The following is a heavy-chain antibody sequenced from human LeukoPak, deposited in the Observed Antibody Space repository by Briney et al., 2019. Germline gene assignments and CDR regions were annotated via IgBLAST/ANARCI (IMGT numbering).Heavy chain of an antibody. D-gene: IGHD1-1*01. V-gene: IGHV1-69*05. Sequence: ASVKVSCKASGGTFNTYTITWVRQAPGQGLEWMGGIIPIFGTANYAQKFQGRVTITTDESTSTAYMELSSLRSDDTAMYYCARGPELERFDYWGQGTLVTVSS. CDR2: IIPIFGTA. J-gene: IGHJ4*02. CDR3: ARGPELERFDY. CDR1: GGTFNTYT.